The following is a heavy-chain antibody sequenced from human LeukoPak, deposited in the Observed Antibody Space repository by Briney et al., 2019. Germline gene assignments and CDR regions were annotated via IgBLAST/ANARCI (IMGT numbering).Heavy chain of an antibody. V-gene: IGHV1-2*02. D-gene: IGHD1-26*01. CDR2: INPNSGGT. CDR1: GYTFTGYY. Sequence: GASVKVSCKASGYTFTGYYMHWVRQAPGQGLEWMGWINPNSGGTNYAQKFQGRVTMTWDTSISTAYMELSRLRSDDTAVYYCARDVGGAAVFDYWGQGTLVTVSS. CDR3: ARDVGGAAVFDY. J-gene: IGHJ4*02.